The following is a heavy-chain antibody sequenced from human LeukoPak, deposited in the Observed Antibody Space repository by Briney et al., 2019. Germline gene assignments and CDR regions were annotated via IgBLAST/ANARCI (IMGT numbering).Heavy chain of an antibody. J-gene: IGHJ4*02. CDR1: GYTFTNYA. Sequence: GASVKVSCKASGYTFTNYAMHWVRQAPGQRLEWMGWINIGHGNTKYSQAFQGRVTITRDTSATTAHMELGSLRSEDMAVYYCARAADTPMDTRRYFDYWGQGTLVTVSS. CDR2: INIGHGNT. V-gene: IGHV1-3*03. CDR3: ARAADTPMDTRRYFDY. D-gene: IGHD5-18*01.